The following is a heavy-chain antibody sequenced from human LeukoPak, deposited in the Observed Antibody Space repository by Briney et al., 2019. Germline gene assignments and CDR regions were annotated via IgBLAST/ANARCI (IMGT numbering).Heavy chain of an antibody. D-gene: IGHD3-22*01. Sequence: GGSLRLSCAASGFTFSDYYMSWIGQAPGKGLEWVSYISSSNSYTNYADSVKGRFYADSVKGRFTISRDNAKNSLYLQTNSLRAEDTAVYYCAKASNSMIVVGHFDYWGQGTLVTVSS. J-gene: IGHJ4*02. CDR3: AKASNSMIVVGHFDY. CDR2: ISSSNSYT. CDR1: GFTFSDYY. V-gene: IGHV3-11*05.